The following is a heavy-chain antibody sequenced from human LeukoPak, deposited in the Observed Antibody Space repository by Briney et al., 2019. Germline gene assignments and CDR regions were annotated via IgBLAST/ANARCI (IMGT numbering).Heavy chain of an antibody. J-gene: IGHJ4*02. CDR3: ARVEGSGWSIFDY. Sequence: PGGSLRLSCAASGFTFTTYEMSWVRQAPGKGLECVSYISSGGSPRKYADSVKGRFTISRDNAKNLLYLQVNSLRAEDTAVYYCARVEGSGWSIFDYWGQGVLVTVSS. D-gene: IGHD6-19*01. CDR1: GFTFTTYE. V-gene: IGHV3-48*03. CDR2: ISSGGSPR.